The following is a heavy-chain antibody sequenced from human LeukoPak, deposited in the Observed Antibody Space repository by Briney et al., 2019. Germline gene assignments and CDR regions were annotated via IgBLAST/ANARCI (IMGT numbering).Heavy chain of an antibody. CDR3: ARQIASAGTAGFDF. V-gene: IGHV4-59*12. D-gene: IGHD6-13*01. CDR2: VYYTGST. J-gene: IGHJ4*02. Sequence: SETLSLTCIVSGGSISNYYWSWIRQPPGKGLEWIGYVYYTGSTNYNPSLKSRVITSVDTSKNQFSLKLSSVTAADTAVYYCARQIASAGTAGFDFWGQGALVTVSS. CDR1: GGSISNYY.